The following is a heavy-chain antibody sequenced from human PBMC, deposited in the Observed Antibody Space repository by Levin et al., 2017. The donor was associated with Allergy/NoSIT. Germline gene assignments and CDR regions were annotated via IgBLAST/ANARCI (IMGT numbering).Heavy chain of an antibody. CDR2: IYYSGST. V-gene: IGHV4-39*01. J-gene: IGHJ4*02. CDR1: GGSISNNAYY. D-gene: IGHD2-15*01. Sequence: SETLSLTCTVSGGSISNNAYYWGWIRQPPGKGLEWIGSIYYSGSTYYNPSLKSRVTISVDTSKNQFSLKLSSVTAADTAVYYCARRPGVVSLDYWGQGALVTVSS. CDR3: ARRPGVVSLDY.